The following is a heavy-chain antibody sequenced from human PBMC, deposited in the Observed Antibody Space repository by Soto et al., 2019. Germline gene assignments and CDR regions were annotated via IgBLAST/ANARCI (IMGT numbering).Heavy chain of an antibody. V-gene: IGHV4-61*01. D-gene: IGHD2-2*01. J-gene: IGHJ4*02. CDR3: ARGGGYCSGTSCYTYFFDY. Sequence: SETLSLTCTVSGGSVSSGSYHWSWVRQPPGKGLEWIGYIHHSGTTNYNPSLKSRVTISVDTFKNQFSLKLTSVTAADTAMFYCARGGGYCSGTSCYTYFFDYWGQGALVTVSS. CDR1: GGSVSSGSYH. CDR2: IHHSGTT.